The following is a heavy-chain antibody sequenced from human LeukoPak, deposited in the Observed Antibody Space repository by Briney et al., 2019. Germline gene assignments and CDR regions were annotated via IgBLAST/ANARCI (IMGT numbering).Heavy chain of an antibody. CDR1: GFTFSSYA. CDR3: AKDEWSAWPARHFDY. V-gene: IGHV3-23*01. Sequence: GGSLRLSCAASGFTFSSYAMSWVRQAPGKGLEWVSAISGGGGSTYYADSVKGRFTISRDNSKNTLYLQMNSLRAEDTAVYYCAKDEWSAWPARHFDYWGQGTLVTVSS. J-gene: IGHJ4*02. D-gene: IGHD3-3*01. CDR2: ISGGGGST.